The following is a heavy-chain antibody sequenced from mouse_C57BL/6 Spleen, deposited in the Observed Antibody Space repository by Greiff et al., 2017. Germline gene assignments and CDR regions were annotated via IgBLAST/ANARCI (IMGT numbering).Heavy chain of an antibody. CDR3: ARTYGIRVGNYAMDY. J-gene: IGHJ4*01. Sequence: EVQGVESGGGLVKPGGSLKLSCAASGFTFRDYGMHWVRQAPEKGLEWVAYISSGSSTIYYADTVKGRFIISRDNAKNTLFLQMTSLRFEDTAMYYCARTYGIRVGNYAMDYWGQGTSVTVSS. V-gene: IGHV5-17*01. CDR1: GFTFRDYG. D-gene: IGHD1-1*01. CDR2: ISSGSSTI.